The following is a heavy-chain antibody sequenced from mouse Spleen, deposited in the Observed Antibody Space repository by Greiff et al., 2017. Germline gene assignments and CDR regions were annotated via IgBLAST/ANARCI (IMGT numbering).Heavy chain of an antibody. CDR2: ISSGSSTI. Sequence: EVQVVESGGGLVKPGGSLKLSCAASGFTFSDYGMHWVRQAPEKGLEWVAYISSGSSTIYYADTVKGRFTISRDNAKNTLFLQMTSLRSEDTAMYYCARDDGYYLGYFDVWGAGTTVTVSS. CDR3: ARDDGYYLGYFDV. V-gene: IGHV5-17*01. CDR1: GFTFSDYG. D-gene: IGHD2-3*01. J-gene: IGHJ1*01.